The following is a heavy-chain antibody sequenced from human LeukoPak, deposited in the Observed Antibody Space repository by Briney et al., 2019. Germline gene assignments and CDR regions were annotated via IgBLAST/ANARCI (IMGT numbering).Heavy chain of an antibody. CDR1: GYSISSGYY. J-gene: IGHJ4*02. CDR2: IYHSGST. V-gene: IGHV4-38-2*02. D-gene: IGHD4-17*01. Sequence: KPSETLSLTCTVSGYSISSGYYWGWIRQPPGKGLEWIGSIYHSGSTYYNPSLKSRVTISVDTSKNQFSLKLSSVTAADTAVYYCARDRRFTDCWGQGTLVSASS. CDR3: ARDRRFTDC.